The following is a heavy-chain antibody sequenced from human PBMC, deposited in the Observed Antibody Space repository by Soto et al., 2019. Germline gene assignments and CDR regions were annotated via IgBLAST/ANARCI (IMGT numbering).Heavy chain of an antibody. Sequence: ASVKVSCKASGYTFTSYDINWVRQATGQGLEWMGWMNPNSGNTGYAQKFQGRVTMTRNTSISTAYMELSSLRSEDTAVYYCARARYYWIGRYNWFDPWGQGTLVTVS. V-gene: IGHV1-8*01. J-gene: IGHJ5*02. CDR1: GYTFTSYD. CDR2: MNPNSGNT. D-gene: IGHD1-20*01. CDR3: ARARYYWIGRYNWFDP.